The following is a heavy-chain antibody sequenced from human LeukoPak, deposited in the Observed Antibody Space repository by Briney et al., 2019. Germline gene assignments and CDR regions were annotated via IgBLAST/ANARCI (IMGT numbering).Heavy chain of an antibody. J-gene: IGHJ4*02. CDR3: ARDKEPYDSSGYYYY. CDR2: ISYDGSNK. Sequence: GGSLRLSCAASGFTFSSYGMHWVRQAPGKGLEWVAVISYDGSNKYYADSVKGRFTISRDNSKNTLYLQMNSLRAEDTAVYYCARDKEPYDSSGYYYYWGQGTLVTVSS. D-gene: IGHD3-22*01. CDR1: GFTFSSYG. V-gene: IGHV3-30*03.